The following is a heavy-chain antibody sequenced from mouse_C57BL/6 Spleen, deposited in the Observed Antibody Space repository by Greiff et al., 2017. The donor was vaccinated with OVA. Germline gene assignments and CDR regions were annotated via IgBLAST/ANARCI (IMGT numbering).Heavy chain of an antibody. V-gene: IGHV3-6*01. CDR1: GYSITSGYY. D-gene: IGHD2-3*01. CDR3: ARERGYSWYFDV. J-gene: IGHJ1*03. Sequence: EVQLQESGPGLVKPSQSLSLTCSVTGYSITSGYYWNWIRQFPGNKLEWMGSISYDGSNNYNPSLKNRISITRDTSKNQFFLKLNSVTTEDTATYYCARERGYSWYFDVWGTGTTVTVSS. CDR2: ISYDGSN.